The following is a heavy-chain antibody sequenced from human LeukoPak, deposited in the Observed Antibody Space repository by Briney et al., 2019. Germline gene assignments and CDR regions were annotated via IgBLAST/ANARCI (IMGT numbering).Heavy chain of an antibody. V-gene: IGHV1-69*06. CDR2: IIPIFGTA. CDR1: GYTFTSYA. Sequence: ASVKVSCKASGYTFTSYAMHWVRQAPGQRLEWMGGIIPIFGTANYAQKFQGRVTITADKSTSTAYMELSSLRSEDTAVYYCASGYCSSTSCYAYKFNWFDPWGQGTLVTVSS. J-gene: IGHJ5*02. D-gene: IGHD2-2*03. CDR3: ASGYCSSTSCYAYKFNWFDP.